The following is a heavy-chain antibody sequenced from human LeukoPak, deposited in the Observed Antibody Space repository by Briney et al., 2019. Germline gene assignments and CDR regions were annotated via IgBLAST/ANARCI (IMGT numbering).Heavy chain of an antibody. CDR3: ARGQYYGSGLYYFDY. V-gene: IGHV1-8*01. J-gene: IGHJ4*02. CDR1: GYTFTSYD. D-gene: IGHD3-10*01. CDR2: MNPNSGDT. Sequence: GASVKVSCKASGYTFTSYDIIWVRQATGQGLEWMGWMNPNSGDTGYVQKFQGRVTMTRSTSISTTYMELSSLTSEDTAVYYCARGQYYGSGLYYFDYWGQGTLVTVSS.